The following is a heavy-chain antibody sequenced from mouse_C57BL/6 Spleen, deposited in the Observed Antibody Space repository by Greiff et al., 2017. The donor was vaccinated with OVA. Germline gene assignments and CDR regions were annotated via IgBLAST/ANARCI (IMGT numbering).Heavy chain of an antibody. D-gene: IGHD1-1*01. Sequence: EVMLVESGGDLVKPGGSLKLSCAASGFTFSSYGMSWVRQTPDKRLEWVATISSGGSYTYYPDSVKGRFTISSDNAKNTLYLPMSSLKSEDTAMYYCARPVTTVGYFDVWGTGTTVTVSS. CDR1: GFTFSSYG. CDR2: ISSGGSYT. CDR3: ARPVTTVGYFDV. V-gene: IGHV5-6*02. J-gene: IGHJ1*03.